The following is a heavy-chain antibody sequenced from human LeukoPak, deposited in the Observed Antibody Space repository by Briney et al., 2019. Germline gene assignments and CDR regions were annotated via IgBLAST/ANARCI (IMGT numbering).Heavy chain of an antibody. CDR3: ARDISGSYSVDY. Sequence: GGSLRFSCAASGFTFNTYAMHWVRQAPGKGLEWVAVIWYDGSNKYYADSVKGRFTISRDNSKNTLYLQMNSLRAEDTAVYYCARDISGSYSVDYWGQGTLVTVSS. D-gene: IGHD3-10*01. V-gene: IGHV3-30*04. CDR1: GFTFNTYA. J-gene: IGHJ4*02. CDR2: IWYDGSNK.